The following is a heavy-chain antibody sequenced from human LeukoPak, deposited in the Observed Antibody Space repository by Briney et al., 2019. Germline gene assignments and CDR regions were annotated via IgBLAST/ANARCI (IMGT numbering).Heavy chain of an antibody. V-gene: IGHV1-2*02. D-gene: IGHD3-16*01. CDR2: INPNSGGT. J-gene: IGHJ3*02. Sequence: ASVKVSCKASGYTFTGYYMHWVRQAPGQGLEWMGWINPNSGGTNYAQKFQGRVTMTRDASISTAYMELSRLRSDDTAVYYCARDTGDRDAFDIRGQGTMVTVSS. CDR3: ARDTGDRDAFDI. CDR1: GYTFTGYY.